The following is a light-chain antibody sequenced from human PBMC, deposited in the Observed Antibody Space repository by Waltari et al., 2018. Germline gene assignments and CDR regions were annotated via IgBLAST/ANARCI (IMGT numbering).Light chain of an antibody. CDR3: CSYANSRTVI. CDR2: EVT. V-gene: IGLV2-14*01. Sequence: QSALTQPASVSGSPGQSTTISSTGTNSDVGGFNYVSWYQQHPGKAPNLVIYEVTHRPSGASYRFSGSKSGNTASLTISGLQAEDEADYYCCSYANSRTVIFGGGTKLTVL. CDR1: NSDVGGFNY. J-gene: IGLJ2*01.